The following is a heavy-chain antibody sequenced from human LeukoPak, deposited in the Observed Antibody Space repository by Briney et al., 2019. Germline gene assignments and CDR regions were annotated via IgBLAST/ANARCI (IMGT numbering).Heavy chain of an antibody. CDR1: GGSISSGSYY. D-gene: IGHD1-26*01. J-gene: IGHJ4*02. CDR2: IYTSGST. CDR3: AKSGGYGLIDY. V-gene: IGHV4-61*02. Sequence: SETLSLTCTVSGGSISSGSYYWSWIRQPAGKGLEWIGRIYTSGSTNYNPSLKSRVTISVDTSKKQFSLKLSSVTAADTATYYCAKSGGYGLIDYWGQGTPVTVSS.